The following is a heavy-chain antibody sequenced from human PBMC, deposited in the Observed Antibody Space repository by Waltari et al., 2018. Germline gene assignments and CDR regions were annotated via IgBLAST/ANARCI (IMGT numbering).Heavy chain of an antibody. CDR2: INTYNGDT. Sequence: QVQLVQSGSEMKKPGASVKLSCTASGYTFSAYYIHWVRQAPGQGLEWMGWINTYNGDTNYARNFQGRVTMTRDTSISEAYLELNRLMSDDTAIYYCARPTPMTSVGLDIWGQGTTVIVSS. CDR1: GYTFSAYY. D-gene: IGHD4-17*01. CDR3: ARPTPMTSVGLDI. V-gene: IGHV1-2*02. J-gene: IGHJ6*02.